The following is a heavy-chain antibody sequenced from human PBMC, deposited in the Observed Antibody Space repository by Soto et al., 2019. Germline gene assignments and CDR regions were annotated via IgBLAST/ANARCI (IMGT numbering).Heavy chain of an antibody. J-gene: IGHJ4*02. V-gene: IGHV3-23*01. CDR1: GFTFSSYA. CDR2: ISGSGGST. D-gene: IGHD1-26*01. Sequence: GGSLRLSCAASGFTFSSYAMSWVRQAPGKGLEWVSAISGSGGSTYYADSVKGRFTISRDNSKNTLYLQRNSLRAEDTAVCYCANGGIYYDDYWGQGTLVTVSS. CDR3: ANGGIYYDDY.